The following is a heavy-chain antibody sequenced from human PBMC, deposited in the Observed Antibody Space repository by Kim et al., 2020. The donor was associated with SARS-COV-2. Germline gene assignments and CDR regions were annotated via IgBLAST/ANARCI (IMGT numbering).Heavy chain of an antibody. V-gene: IGHV3-30-3*01. D-gene: IGHD1-26*01. CDR1: GFTFSSYA. CDR3: ARMYSGSYMGWFDP. Sequence: GGSLRLSCAASGFTFSSYAMHWVRQAPGKGLEWVAVISYDGSNKYYADSAKGRFTISRDNSKNTLYLQMNSLRAEDTAVYYCARMYSGSYMGWFDPWGQGTLVTVSS. CDR2: ISYDGSNK. J-gene: IGHJ5*02.